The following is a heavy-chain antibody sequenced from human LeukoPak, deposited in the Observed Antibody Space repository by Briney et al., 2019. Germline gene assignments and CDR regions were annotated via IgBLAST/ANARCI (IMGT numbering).Heavy chain of an antibody. J-gene: IGHJ6*03. Sequence: ASVKVSCKASGYTFTGYYMHWVRQAPGQGLEWMGWINPNSGGTNYAQKFQGRVTMTRDTSISTAYMELSRLRSDDTAVYYCARDGGSAYYYHYYMDVWGKGTTVTVSS. CDR1: GYTFTGYY. V-gene: IGHV1-2*02. CDR3: ARDGGSAYYYHYYMDV. D-gene: IGHD3-16*01. CDR2: INPNSGGT.